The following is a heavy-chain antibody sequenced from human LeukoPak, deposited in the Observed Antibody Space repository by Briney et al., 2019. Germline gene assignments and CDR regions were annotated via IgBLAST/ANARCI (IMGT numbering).Heavy chain of an antibody. V-gene: IGHV1-18*01. D-gene: IGHD3-9*01. Sequence: ASVKVSCKASGYTFTSYGISWVRQAPGQGLEWMGWISAYNGNTNYAQKLQGRVTMTTDTSTSTAYMELRSLRSDDTAVYFCARALRYFGWFDAFDIWGQGTMVTVSS. CDR1: GYTFTSYG. CDR2: ISAYNGNT. J-gene: IGHJ3*02. CDR3: ARALRYFGWFDAFDI.